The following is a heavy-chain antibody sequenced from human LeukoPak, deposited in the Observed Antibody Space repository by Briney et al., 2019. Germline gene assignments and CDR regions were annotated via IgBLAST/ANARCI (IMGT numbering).Heavy chain of an antibody. V-gene: IGHV4-38-2*01. CDR3: ARVNWVVDY. J-gene: IGHJ4*02. CDR1: GYSIRSGYH. D-gene: IGHD7-27*01. Sequence: SETLSLTCAVSGYSIRSGYHWGWIRQPPGKGLEWIGSIYRSGITYYNPSPKSRATISVDTSKNQFSLKVSSVTAADTAVYYCARVNWVVDYWGQGTLVTVSS. CDR2: IYRSGIT.